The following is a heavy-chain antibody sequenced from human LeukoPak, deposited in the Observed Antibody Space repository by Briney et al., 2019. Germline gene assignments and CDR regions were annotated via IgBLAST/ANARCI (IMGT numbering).Heavy chain of an antibody. J-gene: IGHJ4*02. V-gene: IGHV3-66*01. D-gene: IGHD7-27*01. CDR3: ARDPGGNWGY. CDR1: GFTVSSNY. CDR2: IYSGGST. Sequence: GGSLGLSCAASGFTVSSNYMSWVRQAPGKGLEWVSVIYSGGSTYYADSVKGRFTISRDNSKNTLYLQMNSLTAEDTAVYYCARDPGGNWGYWGQGTLVTVSS.